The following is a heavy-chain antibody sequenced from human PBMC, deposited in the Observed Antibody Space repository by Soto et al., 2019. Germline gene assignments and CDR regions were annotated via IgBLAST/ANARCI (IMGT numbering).Heavy chain of an antibody. Sequence: SMILYCAGSWFTFEDNSMQLVLQASEKGLEGVSATNSTTDIGYSYSVNVRSTISRDNAENSLYLQRNSLGAEYTPLYYCPISQGSGGRTTFIYWGQGTQVTGSS. J-gene: IGHJ4*02. CDR2: TNSTTDI. CDR3: PISQGSGGRTTFIY. V-gene: IGHV3-9*01. D-gene: IGHD3-16*01. CDR1: WFTFEDNS.